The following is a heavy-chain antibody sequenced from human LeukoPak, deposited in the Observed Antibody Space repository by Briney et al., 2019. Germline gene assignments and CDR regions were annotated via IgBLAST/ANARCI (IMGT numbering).Heavy chain of an antibody. CDR2: IYHSGST. V-gene: IGHV4-30-2*01. CDR1: GGSISSGGYS. D-gene: IGHD4-17*01. Sequence: SETLSLTCAVSGGSISSGGYSWSWIRQPAGKGLEWIGYIYHSGSTYYNPSLKSRVTISVDRSKNQFSLKLSSVTAADTAVYYCAGVAYGEYEQGAFDIWGQGTMVTVSS. CDR3: AGVAYGEYEQGAFDI. J-gene: IGHJ3*02.